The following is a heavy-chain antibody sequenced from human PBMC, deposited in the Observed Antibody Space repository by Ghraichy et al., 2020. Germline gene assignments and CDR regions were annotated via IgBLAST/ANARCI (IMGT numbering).Heavy chain of an antibody. J-gene: IGHJ3*01. CDR2: FKSGNGNT. Sequence: ASVKVSCKVFFSSFLSSSLPFLLSSVCYIFSWFGWFKSGNGNTRYSQKFQGRVSITTDTFSCIAYLELSTVTSEDTAVYYCAELGDTTDVWGQGTMVTVSS. CDR1: FSSFLSSS. CDR3: AELGDTTDV. V-gene: IGHV1-3*01. D-gene: IGHD2-21*01.